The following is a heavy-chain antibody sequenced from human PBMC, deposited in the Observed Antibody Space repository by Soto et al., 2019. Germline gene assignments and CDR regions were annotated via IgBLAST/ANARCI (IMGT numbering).Heavy chain of an antibody. J-gene: IGHJ4*02. Sequence: QVQLVQSGAEVKKPGSSVKVYYKASGGTFSSYAISWVRQAPGQGLEWMGGIIPIFGTANYAQKFQGRVTITADESPSTAYMELSSLRSEDTAGYYCASLGEQWLVMGYWGQGTLVTVSS. V-gene: IGHV1-69*12. CDR2: IIPIFGTA. D-gene: IGHD6-19*01. CDR1: GGTFSSYA. CDR3: ASLGEQWLVMGY.